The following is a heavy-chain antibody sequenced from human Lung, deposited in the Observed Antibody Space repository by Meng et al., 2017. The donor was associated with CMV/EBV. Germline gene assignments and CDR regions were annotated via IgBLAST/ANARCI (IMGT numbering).Heavy chain of an antibody. CDR1: GFTFSNAW. V-gene: IGHV3-15*01. Sequence: LTXAASGFTFSNAWMSWVRQAPGKGLEWVGRIKRNTDGGTGDHAAPVRGRFTISRDDSKNTLYLQINSLTPEDTAMYYCTTAGANDEPDYWGQGTLVTVSS. J-gene: IGHJ4*02. CDR3: TTAGANDEPDY. D-gene: IGHD1-1*01. CDR2: IKRNTDGGTG.